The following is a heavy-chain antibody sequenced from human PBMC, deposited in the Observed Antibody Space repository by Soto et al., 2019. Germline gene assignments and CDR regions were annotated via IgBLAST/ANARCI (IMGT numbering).Heavy chain of an antibody. CDR1: GFTFSSNAW. CDR2: IKSKTDGGTT. CDR3: TTDPVTMIVVVPSSG. D-gene: IGHD3-22*01. J-gene: IGHJ4*02. V-gene: IGHV3-15*07. Sequence: PGGSLRLSCAASGFTFSSNAWMNWVRQAPGKGLEWVGRIKSKTDGGTTDYAAPVKGRFTISRDDSKNTLYLQMNSLKTEDTAAYYCTTDPVTMIVVVPSSGWGQGTLVTV.